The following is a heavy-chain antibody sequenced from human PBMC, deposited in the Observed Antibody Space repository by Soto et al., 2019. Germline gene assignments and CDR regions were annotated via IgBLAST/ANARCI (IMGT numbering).Heavy chain of an antibody. J-gene: IGHJ6*02. Sequence: SETLSLTCTVSGGSISSSSYYWGWIRQPPGEGLEWIGSIYYSGSTYYNPSLKSRVTISVDTSKNQFSLKLSSVTAADTAVYYCAREFSMVRGVIIMDYYYGMDVWGQGTTVTVSS. D-gene: IGHD3-10*01. CDR1: GGSISSSSYY. CDR3: AREFSMVRGVIIMDYYYGMDV. CDR2: IYYSGST. V-gene: IGHV4-39*02.